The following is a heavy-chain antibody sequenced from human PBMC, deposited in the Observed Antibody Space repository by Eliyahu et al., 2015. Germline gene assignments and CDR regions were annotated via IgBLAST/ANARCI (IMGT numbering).Heavy chain of an antibody. CDR3: AKDLRGVEVADKFDL. D-gene: IGHD6-19*01. J-gene: IGHJ4*02. CDR1: GFTXXGSA. V-gene: IGHV3-23*01. Sequence: EVQLLESGGGLVQPGGSLXLSCXAXGFTXXGSAMGWVRQAPGKGLVWVSNIXGSGAGKYYADSVKGRFTISRDNFKNTLYLQMSSLRAEDTAVYYCAKDLRGVEVADKFDLWGQGTLVTVPS. CDR2: IXGSGAGK.